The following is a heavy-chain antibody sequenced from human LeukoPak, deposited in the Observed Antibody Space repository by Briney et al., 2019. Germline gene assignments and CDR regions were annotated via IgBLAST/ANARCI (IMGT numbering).Heavy chain of an antibody. Sequence: SETLSLTCAVYGGSFSGYYWSWIRQPPGKGLEWIGEINHSGSTNYNPSHKSRDTISVDTSKNQFSLKLSSVTAADTAVYYCARLPLRITMVRGVISFDYWGQGTLVTVSS. CDR3: ARLPLRITMVRGVISFDY. CDR2: INHSGST. V-gene: IGHV4-34*01. D-gene: IGHD3-10*01. CDR1: GGSFSGYY. J-gene: IGHJ4*02.